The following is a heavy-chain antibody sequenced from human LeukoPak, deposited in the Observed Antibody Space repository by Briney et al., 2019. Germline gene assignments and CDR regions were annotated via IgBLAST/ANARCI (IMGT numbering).Heavy chain of an antibody. Sequence: ASVKVSCKASGYTFTSYAMNWVRQAPGQRPEWMGRINTNTGNPTHAQGFTGRFVFSLDTSVTTAYLQISSLKAEDTAMYYCARGYGSGYVDNWGRGTLVTVSS. V-gene: IGHV7-4-1*02. J-gene: IGHJ4*02. CDR2: INTNTGNP. CDR3: ARGYGSGYVDN. D-gene: IGHD3-22*01. CDR1: GYTFTSYA.